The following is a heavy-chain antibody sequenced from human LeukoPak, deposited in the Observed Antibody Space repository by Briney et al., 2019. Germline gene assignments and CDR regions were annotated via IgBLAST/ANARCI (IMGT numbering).Heavy chain of an antibody. Sequence: GSLRLSCAASGLTFSSYWMSWVRQAPGKGLEWVANIKQDGSEKYYVDSVKGRFTISRDNAKNSLYLQMNSLRAEDTAVYYCARAIITIFGVVIIGSNAFDIWGQGTMVTVSS. D-gene: IGHD3-3*01. CDR1: GLTFSSYW. V-gene: IGHV3-7*01. CDR2: IKQDGSEK. CDR3: ARAIITIFGVVIIGSNAFDI. J-gene: IGHJ3*02.